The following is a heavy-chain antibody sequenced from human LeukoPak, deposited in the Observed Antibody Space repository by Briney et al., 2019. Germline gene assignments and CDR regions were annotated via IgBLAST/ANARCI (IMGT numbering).Heavy chain of an antibody. CDR1: GYTFTGHY. V-gene: IGHV1-2*02. J-gene: IGHJ1*01. CDR2: INPTGGT. D-gene: IGHD6-19*01. CDR3: ARVFAVAGTRRVYFQH. Sequence: ASVKVSCKASGYTFTGHYMNWVRLAPGQGLEWMGWINPTGGTTYAQKFQDRATMTRDTSISTAYMELSRLRSDDTAVYYCARVFAVAGTRRVYFQHWGQGTLVTVSS.